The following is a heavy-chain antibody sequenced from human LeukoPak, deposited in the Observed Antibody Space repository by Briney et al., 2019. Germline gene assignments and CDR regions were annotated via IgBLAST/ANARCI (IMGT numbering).Heavy chain of an antibody. CDR3: ARDLSRDGYRLYYYYGMDV. CDR2: INAGNGNT. CDR1: GYTFTSYA. Sequence: GASVKVSCKASGYTFTSYAMHWVRQAPGQRLEWMGWINAGNGNTKYSQKFQGRVTITRDTSASTAYMELSSLRSEDTAVYYCARDLSRDGYRLYYYYGMDVWGQGTTVTVSS. V-gene: IGHV1-3*01. J-gene: IGHJ6*02. D-gene: IGHD5-24*01.